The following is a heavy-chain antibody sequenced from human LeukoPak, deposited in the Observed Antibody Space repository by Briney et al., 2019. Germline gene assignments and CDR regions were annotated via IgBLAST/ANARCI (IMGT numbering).Heavy chain of an antibody. Sequence: GGSLRLSCKGSGYSSTRYWITWVRQMPEKGLEWMGRIGPTDSYTNYSPSFQGHVTISADKSISTAYLQWSSLKASDTAMYYCARVGELFDAFDVWGHGTMVTVSS. D-gene: IGHD3-10*01. CDR1: GYSSTRYW. J-gene: IGHJ3*01. V-gene: IGHV5-10-1*01. CDR2: IGPTDSYT. CDR3: ARVGELFDAFDV.